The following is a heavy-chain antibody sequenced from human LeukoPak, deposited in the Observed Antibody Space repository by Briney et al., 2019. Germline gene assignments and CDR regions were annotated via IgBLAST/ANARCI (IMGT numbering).Heavy chain of an antibody. CDR2: ISSSGNPI. CDR1: GFTFSSYE. V-gene: IGHV3-48*03. D-gene: IGHD1-26*01. CDR3: SRRSGSYYEDYFLYYMAV. J-gene: IGHJ6*03. Sequence: GGSLRLSCAASGFTFSSYEMNWVRQAPGKGLEWVSYISSSGNPIYYEDCVEGRFTISRDNAKNSLYLLIDSQRAEDTAVCYCSRRSGSYYEDYFLYYMAVWGKGTTVTVS.